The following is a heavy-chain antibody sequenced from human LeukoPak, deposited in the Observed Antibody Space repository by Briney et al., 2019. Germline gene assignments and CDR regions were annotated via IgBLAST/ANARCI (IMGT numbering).Heavy chain of an antibody. V-gene: IGHV3-53*01. CDR2: IYSGGST. CDR1: GVTGSSNY. D-gene: IGHD2-2*01. Sequence: PGGSLRLSCAASGVTGSSNYMGWGRPAPGEGLEGVSVIYSGGSTYYADSVKGRFTISRDNSKNTLYLQMNSLRAEDTAVYYCASARYCSSTSCRDYWGQGTLVTVSS. CDR3: ASARYCSSTSCRDY. J-gene: IGHJ4*02.